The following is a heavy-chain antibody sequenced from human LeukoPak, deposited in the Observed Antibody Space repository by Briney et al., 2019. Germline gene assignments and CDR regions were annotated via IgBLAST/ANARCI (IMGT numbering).Heavy chain of an antibody. V-gene: IGHV1-46*01. CDR2: INPSGGST. D-gene: IGHD6-13*01. J-gene: IGHJ5*02. CDR3: ARDRAAAGTSTEDWFDP. Sequence: ASVKVSCKASGYTFTSYYMHWVRQAPGQGLEWMGIINPSGGSTSYAQKFQGRVTMTRDMSTSTAYMELSSLRSEDTAVYYCARDRAAAGTSTEDWFDPWGQGTLVTVSS. CDR1: GYTFTSYY.